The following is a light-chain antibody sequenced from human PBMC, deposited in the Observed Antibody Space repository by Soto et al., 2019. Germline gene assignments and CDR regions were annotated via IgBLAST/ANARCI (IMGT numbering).Light chain of an antibody. CDR1: QSISNY. Sequence: DIQMTQSPSSLSASVGDRVTITCRASQSISNYLNWYQHTRAKAPKLLIYAASSLQSGVPSRFSGSGSGTDFILTISSLQPEDFAAYYCQQSYSTPATFGQGTKVDIK. V-gene: IGKV1-39*01. J-gene: IGKJ1*01. CDR2: AAS. CDR3: QQSYSTPAT.